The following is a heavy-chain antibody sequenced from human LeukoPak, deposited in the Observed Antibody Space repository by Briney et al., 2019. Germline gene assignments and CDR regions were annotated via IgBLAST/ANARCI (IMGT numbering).Heavy chain of an antibody. CDR2: ISYDGSNK. Sequence: GGSLRLSCAASGFTFSSYAMHWVRQAPGKGLEWVAVISYDGSNKYYADSVKGRFTISRDNSKNTLYLQMNSLRAEDTAVYYCARDSWHHYYYYGMDVWGQGTTVTVPS. CDR1: GFTFSSYA. D-gene: IGHD5-12*01. V-gene: IGHV3-30*04. J-gene: IGHJ6*02. CDR3: ARDSWHHYYYYGMDV.